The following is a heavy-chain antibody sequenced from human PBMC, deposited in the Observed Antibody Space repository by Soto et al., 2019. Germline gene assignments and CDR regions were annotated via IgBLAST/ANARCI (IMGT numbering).Heavy chain of an antibody. Sequence: EVQLLESGGGLVQPGGSLRLSCAASGFTFSSYAMSWVRQAPGKGLEWVSAISGSGGSTYYADSVKGRFTISRDNYKNTLYLQRNSLRAEDTGVYYCAKDMVRRVIPPILDYWGQGTLVTVYS. J-gene: IGHJ4*02. CDR1: GFTFSSYA. CDR3: AKDMVRRVIPPILDY. V-gene: IGHV3-23*01. D-gene: IGHD3-10*01. CDR2: ISGSGGST.